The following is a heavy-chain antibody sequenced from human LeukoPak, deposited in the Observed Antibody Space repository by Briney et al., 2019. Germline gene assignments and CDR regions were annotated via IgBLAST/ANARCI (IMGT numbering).Heavy chain of an antibody. CDR3: AREHPLVRAPLRFLEWLPTPNYFDY. J-gene: IGHJ4*02. CDR1: GDSVSSNSAA. Sequence: SQTLSLTCAISGDSVSSNSAAWNWIRQSPSRGLEWLGRTYYRSKWYNDYAVSVKSRITINPDTSKNQFSLQLNSVTPEDTAVYYCAREHPLVRAPLRFLEWLPTPNYFDYWGQGTLVTVSS. CDR2: TYYRSKWYN. D-gene: IGHD3-3*01. V-gene: IGHV6-1*01.